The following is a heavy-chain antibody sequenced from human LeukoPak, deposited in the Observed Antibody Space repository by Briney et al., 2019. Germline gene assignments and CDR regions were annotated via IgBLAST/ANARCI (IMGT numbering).Heavy chain of an antibody. D-gene: IGHD6-19*01. CDR3: ATDLKKGDSGCFDY. CDR2: INTNTGNP. CDR1: GYTFTSYA. J-gene: IGHJ4*02. V-gene: IGHV7-4-1*02. Sequence: AASVKVSCKASGYTFTSYAMHWVRQAPGQGLEWMGWINTNTGNPTYAQGFTGRFVFSLDTSVSTAYLQISSLKAEDTAVYYCATDLKKGDSGCFDYWGQGTLVTVSS.